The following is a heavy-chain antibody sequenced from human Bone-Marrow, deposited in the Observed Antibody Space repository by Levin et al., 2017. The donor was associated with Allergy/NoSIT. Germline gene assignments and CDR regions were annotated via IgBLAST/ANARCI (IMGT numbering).Heavy chain of an antibody. J-gene: IGHJ6*03. CDR2: ISYDGSNK. CDR3: AKGPLRPPGYSSGWYYYYYYMDV. Sequence: LSLTCAASGFTFSSSGMHWVRQAPGKGLEWVAVISYDGSNKYYADSVKGRFTISRDNSKNTLYLQMNSLRAEDTAVYYCAKGPLRPPGYSSGWYYYYYYMDVWGKGTTVTVSS. D-gene: IGHD6-19*01. V-gene: IGHV3-30*18. CDR1: GFTFSSSG.